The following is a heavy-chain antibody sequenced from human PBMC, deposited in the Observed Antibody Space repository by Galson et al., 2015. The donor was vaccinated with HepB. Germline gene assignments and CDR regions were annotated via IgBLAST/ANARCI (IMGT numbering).Heavy chain of an antibody. J-gene: IGHJ6*02. CDR2: ISYDGSNK. Sequence: SLRLSCAASGFTFSSYGMHWVRQAPGKGLEWVAVISYDGSNKYYADSVKGRFTISRDNSKNTLYLQMNSLRAEDTAVYYCAKDVYDYVWGSYRVMGRGYYYYGMDVWGQGTTVTVSS. V-gene: IGHV3-30*18. D-gene: IGHD3-16*02. CDR1: GFTFSSYG. CDR3: AKDVYDYVWGSYRVMGRGYYYYGMDV.